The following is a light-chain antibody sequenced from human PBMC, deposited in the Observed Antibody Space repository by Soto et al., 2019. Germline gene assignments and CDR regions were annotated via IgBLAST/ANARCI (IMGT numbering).Light chain of an antibody. CDR3: QQYNNWPPIT. Sequence: IMMTQSPATLSVSPGEKATPSRRASQSVSSNLAWYQQKPGQAPRLLIYGASTRATGIPARFSGSGSGTEFTLTISSLQSEDFAVYYCQQYNNWPPITFGQGTRLEIK. CDR2: GAS. CDR1: QSVSSN. J-gene: IGKJ5*01. V-gene: IGKV3-15*01.